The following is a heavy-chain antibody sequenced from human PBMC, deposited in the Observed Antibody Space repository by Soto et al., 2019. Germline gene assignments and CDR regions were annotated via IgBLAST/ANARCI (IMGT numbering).Heavy chain of an antibody. CDR1: GFTFSSYA. J-gene: IGHJ4*02. D-gene: IGHD6-19*01. CDR3: AKSYNTGWYVHFDF. V-gene: IGHV3-30*18. CDR2: ISHDGSEK. Sequence: QVQLVESGGGVVQPGRALRLSCAVSGFTFSSYAMQWVRQAPGKGPEWVALISHDGSEKYYADSVKGRFTISRDNSKNTLSLQMNSLRAEDTAVYYCAKSYNTGWYVHFDFWGQGTLVTVSS.